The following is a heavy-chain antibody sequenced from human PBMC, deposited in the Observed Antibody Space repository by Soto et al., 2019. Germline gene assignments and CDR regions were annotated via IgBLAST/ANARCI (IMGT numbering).Heavy chain of an antibody. D-gene: IGHD4-17*01. CDR2: MTGDGRTT. J-gene: IGHJ3*02. Sequence: RGSLLLACASSVFTFGDYWMHWVRQPPGKGPEWVSRMTGDGRTTQYADSVKGRFTISRDNSINTLYLQMNSLRTEDTAVYYCAHPRGYGVFDAYDIWGQGAMVTVSS. CDR3: AHPRGYGVFDAYDI. V-gene: IGHV3-74*03. CDR1: VFTFGDYW.